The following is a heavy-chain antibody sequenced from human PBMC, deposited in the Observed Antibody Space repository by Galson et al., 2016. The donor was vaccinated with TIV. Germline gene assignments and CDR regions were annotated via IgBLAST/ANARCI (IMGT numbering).Heavy chain of an antibody. J-gene: IGHJ4*02. D-gene: IGHD3-3*01. V-gene: IGHV2-70*17. Sequence: PALVKPTQTLTLTCTFSGFSLSTYGMSVGWIRQPPGKALEWLARIDWDDDKFYNSSLKTRLTISKYISRNQVVLTMTNMDPVDTATYYCARAPISIFGLATSYYFDYWGQGTLVTVSS. CDR1: GFSLSTYGMS. CDR2: IDWDDDK. CDR3: ARAPISIFGLATSYYFDY.